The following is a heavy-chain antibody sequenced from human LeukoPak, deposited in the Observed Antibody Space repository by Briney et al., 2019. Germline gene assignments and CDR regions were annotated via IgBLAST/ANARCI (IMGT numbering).Heavy chain of an antibody. D-gene: IGHD4-17*01. CDR2: IYTSGST. CDR1: GGSISSYY. V-gene: IGHV4-4*07. J-gene: IGHJ6*03. Sequence: PSETLSLTCTVSGGSISSYYWSWIRQPAGKGLAWIGRIYTSGSTNYNPSLKSRVTMSVDTSKNQFSLKLSSVTAADTAVYYCARVGVDYGDYYYDVDVWGKGTTVTVSS. CDR3: ARVGVDYGDYYYDVDV.